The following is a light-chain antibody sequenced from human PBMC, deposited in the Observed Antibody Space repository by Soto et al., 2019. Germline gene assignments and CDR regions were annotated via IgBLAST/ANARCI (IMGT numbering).Light chain of an antibody. CDR1: QSVSSN. CDR2: GAS. Sequence: EIVMTQSPATLSVSPGERATLSCRASQSVSSNLAWYQQKPGQAPRLLIYGASSRATGIPARFSGSGSGTDFTLTISSLEPEDFAVYYCQQRSNWPPTFGQGTLLAI. CDR3: QQRSNWPPT. J-gene: IGKJ5*01. V-gene: IGKV3-11*01.